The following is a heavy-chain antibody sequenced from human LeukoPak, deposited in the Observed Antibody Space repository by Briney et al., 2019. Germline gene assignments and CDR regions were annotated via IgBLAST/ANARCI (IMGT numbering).Heavy chain of an antibody. CDR2: IYSGGST. V-gene: IGHV3-66*01. D-gene: IGHD4-17*01. Sequence: GGSLRLSCAASGFTVSSNYMSWVRQAPGKGLEWVSVIYSGGSTYYADSVKGRFTISRDNSKNTLYLQTNSLRAEDTAVYYCARETYGADAFDIWGQGTMVTVSS. CDR3: ARETYGADAFDI. CDR1: GFTVSSNY. J-gene: IGHJ3*02.